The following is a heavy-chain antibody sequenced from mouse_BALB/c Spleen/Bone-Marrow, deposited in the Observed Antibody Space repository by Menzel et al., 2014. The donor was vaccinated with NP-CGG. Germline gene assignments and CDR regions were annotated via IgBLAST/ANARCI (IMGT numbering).Heavy chain of an antibody. J-gene: IGHJ4*01. V-gene: IGHV1-87*01. D-gene: IGHD1-2*01. Sequence: VQVAESGAELARPGASVKLSCKASGYTFTSYWMQWVKQRPGQGLEWIGAIYPGDGDTRYTQKFKGKATLTADKSSSTAYMQLSSLASEDSAVYYCARRDYGIRENYYAMDYWGQGTSVTVSS. CDR2: IYPGDGDT. CDR1: GYTFTSYW. CDR3: ARRDYGIRENYYAMDY.